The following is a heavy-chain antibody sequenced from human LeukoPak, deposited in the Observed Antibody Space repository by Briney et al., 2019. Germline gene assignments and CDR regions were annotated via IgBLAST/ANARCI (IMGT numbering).Heavy chain of an antibody. CDR3: ARGFFDYDSSGYLYSLGY. D-gene: IGHD3-22*01. CDR2: IYSGGST. CDR1: GFTVSSNY. Sequence: GGSLRLSCAASGFTVSSNYMSWVRQAPGKGLEWVSVIYSGGSTYYADSVKGRFTISRDNSKNTLYLQMNSLRAEDTAVYYCARGFFDYDSSGYLYSLGYWGQGTQVTVSS. J-gene: IGHJ4*02. V-gene: IGHV3-66*01.